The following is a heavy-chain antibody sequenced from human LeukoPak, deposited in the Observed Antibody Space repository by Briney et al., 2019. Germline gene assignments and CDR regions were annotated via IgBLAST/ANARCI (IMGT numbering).Heavy chain of an antibody. J-gene: IGHJ3*02. CDR1: GGSFSGYY. D-gene: IGHD2-15*01. CDR2: INHSGST. V-gene: IGHV4-34*01. CDR3: ARVRGGSCCDAFDI. Sequence: SETLSLTCAVYGGSFSGYYWSWIRQPPGKGLEWIGEINHSGSTNYNPSLKSRVTISVDTSKNQFSLKLSSVTAADTAVYYCARVRGGSCCDAFDIWGQGTMVTVSS.